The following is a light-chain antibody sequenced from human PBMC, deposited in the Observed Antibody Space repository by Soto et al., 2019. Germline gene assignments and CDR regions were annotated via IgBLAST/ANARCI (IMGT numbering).Light chain of an antibody. J-gene: IGKJ4*01. CDR3: APCSTWPLT. V-gene: IGKV3-15*01. CDR2: DTS. CDR1: QGIGDT. Sequence: VMRLSKASKCVVSGKGVALGGLANQGIGDTLAWYQRKPGQTPRLLIYDTSTRATGVPARFSGSRTGPEFTLIRSRQPSEDSVMYYGAPCSTWPLTFGGGTKVDIK.